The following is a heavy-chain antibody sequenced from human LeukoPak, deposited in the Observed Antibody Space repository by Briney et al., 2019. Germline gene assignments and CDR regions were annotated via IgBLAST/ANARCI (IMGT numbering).Heavy chain of an antibody. CDR3: ANGDARGFGEPSPYDY. V-gene: IGHV3-30*18. J-gene: IGHJ4*02. CDR1: GFAFRNYG. D-gene: IGHD3-10*01. Sequence: PGRSLRLSCVASGFAFRNYGMHWVRQAPGKGLEWVAVISYDGINTHYADSVKGRFTISKDNSKNTLYLQLNTLRPEDTAVYYCANGDARGFGEPSPYDYWGQGTRVIVSS. CDR2: ISYDGINT.